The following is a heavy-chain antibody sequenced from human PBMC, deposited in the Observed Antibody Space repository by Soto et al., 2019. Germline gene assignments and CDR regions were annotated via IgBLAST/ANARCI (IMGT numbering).Heavy chain of an antibody. CDR3: ATLGAPQPHHNYGIDV. V-gene: IGHV4-30-4*01. Sequence: SETLSLTCTVSGGSISTGDYYWIWIRQPPGKGLEWAGYIFYSGSTYYNPSLKSRATISLDTSRNQFSLRLNSVTAADTAVSFCATLGAPQPHHNYGIDVLGLGTT. CDR2: IFYSGST. J-gene: IGHJ6*02. D-gene: IGHD1-26*01. CDR1: GGSISTGDYY.